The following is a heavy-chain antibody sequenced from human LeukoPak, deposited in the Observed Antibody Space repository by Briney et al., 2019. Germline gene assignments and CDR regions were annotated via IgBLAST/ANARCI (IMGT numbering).Heavy chain of an antibody. Sequence: ASVKVSCKASGYTFTGYDINWVRQATGQGLEWMGWMNPNSGNTGYAQKFQGRVTMTRNTSRSTAYMELSSLRSEDTAVYYCARNPNYYDSSGYSENWFDPWGQGSLVTVSS. CDR1: GYTFTGYD. J-gene: IGHJ5*02. V-gene: IGHV1-8*01. D-gene: IGHD3-22*01. CDR2: MNPNSGNT. CDR3: ARNPNYYDSSGYSENWFDP.